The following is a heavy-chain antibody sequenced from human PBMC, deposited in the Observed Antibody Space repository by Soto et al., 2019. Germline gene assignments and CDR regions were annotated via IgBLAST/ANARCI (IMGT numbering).Heavy chain of an antibody. J-gene: IGHJ4*02. CDR2: IYHSGST. CDR3: ARDDIHCSSTSCLYYFDY. CDR1: GGSISSSNW. D-gene: IGHD2-2*01. Sequence: PSETLSLTCAVSGGSISSSNWWSWVRQPPGKGLEWIGEIYHSGSTNYNPSLKSRVTISVDKSKNQFSLKLSSVTAADTAVYYCARDDIHCSSTSCLYYFDYWGQGTLVTVSS. V-gene: IGHV4-4*02.